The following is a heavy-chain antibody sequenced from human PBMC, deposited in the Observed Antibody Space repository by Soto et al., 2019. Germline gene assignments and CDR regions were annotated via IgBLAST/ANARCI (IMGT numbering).Heavy chain of an antibody. CDR2: INHSGST. V-gene: IGHV4-34*01. D-gene: IGHD4-17*01. CDR1: GGSFSGYS. J-gene: IGHJ3*02. Sequence: QVQLQQWGAGLLKPSETLSLTCAVYGGSFSGYSWSWIRQPPGKGLEWIGEINHSGSTNYNPSLTSRVTISVDTSNYQFSLKLSSVTAAVAAVYYCAGGSPRGTVTTLESGAFDIWGQGTMVTVSS. CDR3: AGGSPRGTVTTLESGAFDI.